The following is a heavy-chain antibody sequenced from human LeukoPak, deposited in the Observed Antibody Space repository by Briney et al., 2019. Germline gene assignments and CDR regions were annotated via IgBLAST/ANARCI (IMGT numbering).Heavy chain of an antibody. D-gene: IGHD1-20*01. CDR2: ISYDGSNK. J-gene: IGHJ6*03. CDR3: AKGRLYNWNDELLDCYMDV. V-gene: IGHV3-30*18. CDR1: GFTFSSYG. Sequence: GGSLRLSCAASGFTFSSYGMHWVRQAPGKGLEWVAVISYDGSNKYYADSVKGRFTISRDNSKNTLYLQMNSLRAEDTAVYYCAKGRLYNWNDELLDCYMDVWGKGTTVTVSS.